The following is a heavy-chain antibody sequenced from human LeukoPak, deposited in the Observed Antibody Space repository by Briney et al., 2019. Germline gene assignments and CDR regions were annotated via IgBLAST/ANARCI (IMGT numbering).Heavy chain of an antibody. CDR2: ISGIGAGT. D-gene: IGHD2/OR15-2a*01. CDR1: GLTFSRYA. V-gene: IGHV3-23*01. CDR3: AKRVREFYTIAYYFDY. Sequence: GGSLRLPCAASGLTFSRYAMNWVRQAPGKGLAWASGISGIGAGTYYAGPVKGRFTTPTENTKNTLYLQMNSPGAGDTTVYYCAKRVREFYTIAYYFDYWGQGPLVTVSS. J-gene: IGHJ4*02.